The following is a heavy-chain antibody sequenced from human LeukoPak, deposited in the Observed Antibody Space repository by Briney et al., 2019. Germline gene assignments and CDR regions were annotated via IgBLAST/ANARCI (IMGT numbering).Heavy chain of an antibody. Sequence: ASVKVSCKASGYTFTSYGISWVRQAPGQGLEWMGWVSAYNGNTNFAQKLQDRVTMTTDTSTSTAYMELRSLRSDDTAVYYCARAEKPNWGNYYYYCMDVWGKGTTVTVSS. CDR2: VSAYNGNT. J-gene: IGHJ6*03. V-gene: IGHV1-18*01. D-gene: IGHD7-27*01. CDR1: GYTFTSYG. CDR3: ARAEKPNWGNYYYYCMDV.